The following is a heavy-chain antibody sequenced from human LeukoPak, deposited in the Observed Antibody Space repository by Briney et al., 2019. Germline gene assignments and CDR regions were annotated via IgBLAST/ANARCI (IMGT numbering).Heavy chain of an antibody. CDR1: GGSISSGGYY. D-gene: IGHD2-21*02. V-gene: IGHV4-61*08. CDR2: ISDSGST. CDR3: APRPGGGDRYYPYFDY. J-gene: IGHJ4*02. Sequence: SQTLTLTCAVSGGSISSGGYYWIWIRQPPGKGLEWIGYISDSGSTNYNLSLTSRVIMSVDTSKNQFSLRLSSVTAADTAVYYCAPRPGGGDRYYPYFDYWGQ.